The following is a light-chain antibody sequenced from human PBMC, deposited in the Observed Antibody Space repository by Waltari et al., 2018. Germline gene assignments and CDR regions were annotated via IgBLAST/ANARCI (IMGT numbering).Light chain of an antibody. CDR2: DVN. V-gene: IGLV2-14*03. CDR3: SSYTSSSTLVV. CDR1: SSAIGGYNY. Sequence: SALTQPASVSGSPGQSIIISCRGPSSAIGGYNYFSWYQQHPGKAPKLIIYDVNNRPSGVSNRFSGSKSGNTASLTISGLLAEDEADYYCSSYTSSSTLVVFGGGTKLTVL. J-gene: IGLJ3*02.